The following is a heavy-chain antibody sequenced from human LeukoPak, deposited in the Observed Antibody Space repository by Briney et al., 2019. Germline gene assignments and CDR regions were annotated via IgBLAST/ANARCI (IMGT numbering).Heavy chain of an antibody. CDR2: IVVCSGNT. CDR1: GFTFTSSA. D-gene: IGHD6-13*01. V-gene: IGHV1-58*02. CDR3: AAVSSSWYIDYFAY. Sequence: GASVKVSCKASGFTFTSSAMQWVRRARGQRLEWRGWIVVCSGNTNYEQKFKERVPITRDMSTTTAYMELSSLRSEDPAVYYCAAVSSSWYIDYFAYWGQGTLVTVSS. J-gene: IGHJ4*02.